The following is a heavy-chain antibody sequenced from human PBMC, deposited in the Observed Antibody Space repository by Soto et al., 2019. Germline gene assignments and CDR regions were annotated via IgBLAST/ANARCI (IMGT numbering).Heavy chain of an antibody. Sequence: SETLSLTCTVSGGSISSGGYYRSWIRQHPGKGLEWIGYIYYSGSTYYNPSLKSRVTISVDTSKNQLSLKLSSVTAADTAVYYCARKWRGGQDDGMDVWGQGTTVTVSS. V-gene: IGHV4-31*03. CDR1: GGSISSGGYY. J-gene: IGHJ6*02. CDR3: ARKWRGGQDDGMDV. CDR2: IYYSGST. D-gene: IGHD5-12*01.